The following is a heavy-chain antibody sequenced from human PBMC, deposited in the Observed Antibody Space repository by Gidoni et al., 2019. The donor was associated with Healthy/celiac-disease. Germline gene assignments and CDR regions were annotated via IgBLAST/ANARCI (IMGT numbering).Heavy chain of an antibody. Sequence: QVQLQESGPGLVKPSETLSLTCTVSGGSISSYYWSWIRQPPGKGLEWIGYIYYRGRTNYNPSLKSRVTISVDTSKNQFSLKLSSVTAADTAVYYCARAVVGAAYAFDIWGQGTMVTVSS. CDR1: GGSISSYY. V-gene: IGHV4-59*08. J-gene: IGHJ3*02. CDR2: IYYRGRT. CDR3: ARAVVGAAYAFDI. D-gene: IGHD1-26*01.